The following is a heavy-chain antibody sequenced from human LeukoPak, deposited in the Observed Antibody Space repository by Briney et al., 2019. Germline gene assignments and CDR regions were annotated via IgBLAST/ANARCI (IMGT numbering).Heavy chain of an antibody. CDR1: GFTFSSYS. J-gene: IGHJ6*03. CDR2: ISSSSSYI. CDR3: ARVMRQLDLQKNYYYYYMDV. V-gene: IGHV3-21*01. D-gene: IGHD6-13*01. Sequence: AGGSLRLSCAASGFTFSSYSMNWVRQAPGKGLEWVSSISSSSSYIYYADSVKGRFTISRDNAKSSLYLQMNSLRAEDTAVYYCARVMRQLDLQKNYYYYYMDVWGKGTTVTVSS.